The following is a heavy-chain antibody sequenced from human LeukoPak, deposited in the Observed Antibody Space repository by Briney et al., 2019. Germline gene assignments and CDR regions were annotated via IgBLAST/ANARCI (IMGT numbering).Heavy chain of an antibody. Sequence: PSEALSLTCAVSGGSISSSNWWSWDRQPPGKGLEWIGEIYHSGSTNYNPSLKSRVTISVDKSKNQFSLKLSSVTAADTAVYYCARGGANSGYDRDWGQGTLVTVSS. CDR3: ARGGANSGYDRD. D-gene: IGHD5-12*01. CDR2: IYHSGST. V-gene: IGHV4-4*02. J-gene: IGHJ4*02. CDR1: GGSISSSNW.